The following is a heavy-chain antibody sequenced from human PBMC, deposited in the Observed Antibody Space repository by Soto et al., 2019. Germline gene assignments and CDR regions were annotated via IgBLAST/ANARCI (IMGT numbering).Heavy chain of an antibody. Sequence: PGEFLKTFFYGPGYSFTSYWIALVRQMPGKGLGGMGIIYPGGSDTRYSPSFQGQVTISADKSISTAYLQWSGLKASDTAMYYCARLRATIFGVVKYYYYYGMDVWGQGTTVTVSS. CDR3: ARLRATIFGVVKYYYYYGMDV. CDR2: IYPGGSDT. CDR1: GYSFTSYW. D-gene: IGHD3-3*01. J-gene: IGHJ6*02. V-gene: IGHV5-51*01.